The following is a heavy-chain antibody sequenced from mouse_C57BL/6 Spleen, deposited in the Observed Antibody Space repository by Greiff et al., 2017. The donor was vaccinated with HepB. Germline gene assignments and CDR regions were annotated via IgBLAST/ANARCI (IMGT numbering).Heavy chain of an antibody. CDR1: GFTFSDYG. V-gene: IGHV5-17*01. CDR2: ISSGSSTI. Sequence: EVKLQESGGGLVKPGGSLKLSCAASGFTFSDYGMHWVRQAPEKGLEWVAYISSGSSTIYYADTVKGRFTISRDNAKNTLFLQMTSLRSEDTAMYYCARSNLLWSAMDYWGQGTSVTVSS. CDR3: ARSNLLWSAMDY. D-gene: IGHD2-1*01. J-gene: IGHJ4*01.